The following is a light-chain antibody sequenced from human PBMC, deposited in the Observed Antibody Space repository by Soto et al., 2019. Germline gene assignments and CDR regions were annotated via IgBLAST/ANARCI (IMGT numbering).Light chain of an antibody. V-gene: IGLV1-47*01. J-gene: IGLJ3*02. CDR3: AAWDDSLSGVV. CDR1: SSNIGSNY. Sequence: QAVVTQPPSASGTPGQRVTISCSGSSSNIGSNYVYWYQQLPGTAPKLLIYRNNQRPSGVPDRFSGSKSGTSASLAISGLRSEDEANDYCAAWDDSLSGVVFGGGTQLTVL. CDR2: RNN.